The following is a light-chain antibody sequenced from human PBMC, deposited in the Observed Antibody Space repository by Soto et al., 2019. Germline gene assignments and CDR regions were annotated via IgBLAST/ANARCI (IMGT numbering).Light chain of an antibody. CDR1: RSVDSH. CDR3: QQYGSSLWT. CDR2: GAS. J-gene: IGKJ1*01. V-gene: IGKV3-20*01. Sequence: EVVFTQSPSTLSFSPFDTSTLPCRASRSVDSHLAWYQHKPGQAPRLLIYGASSRATGIPDRFSGSGSGTDFTLTISRLEPEDFAVYYCQQYGSSLWTFGQGTKVDIK.